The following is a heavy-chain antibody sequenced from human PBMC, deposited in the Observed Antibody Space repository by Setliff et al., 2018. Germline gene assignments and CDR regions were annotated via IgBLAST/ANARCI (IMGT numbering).Heavy chain of an antibody. CDR2: IKQDGSST. J-gene: IGHJ4*02. V-gene: IGHV3-7*01. Sequence: PGGSLRLSCAASGFTFSSYWMNWVRQAPGKGLEWVANIKQDGSSTTYEDSVKGRFTISRDNAKNTLYLQMNSLRAEDTAVYYCARAHSSTLSVHDYWGQGTLVTVSS. D-gene: IGHD2-2*01. CDR1: GFTFSSYW. CDR3: ARAHSSTLSVHDY.